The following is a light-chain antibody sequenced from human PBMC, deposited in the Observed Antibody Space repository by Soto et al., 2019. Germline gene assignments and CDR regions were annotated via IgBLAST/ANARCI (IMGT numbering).Light chain of an antibody. J-gene: IGKJ1*01. V-gene: IGKV1-27*01. Sequence: DIPMTQSPSSLSASVGDRVTITCRASQGISKYLAWYQQKPGKAPKLLIYASSTLQSGVPSRFSGSGSGTDFTLTIITLQPEDVATYYCQKYDSAPWTFGQGTKVEIK. CDR1: QGISKY. CDR2: ASS. CDR3: QKYDSAPWT.